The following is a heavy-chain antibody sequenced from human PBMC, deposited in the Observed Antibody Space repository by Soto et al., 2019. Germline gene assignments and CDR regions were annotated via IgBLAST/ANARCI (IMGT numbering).Heavy chain of an antibody. J-gene: IGHJ6*02. V-gene: IGHV4-31*03. CDR3: ARELPQRQGRNMDV. D-gene: IGHD1-1*01. CDR1: GCSITSGDQY. Sequence: PXETLSLTCTVTGCSITSGDQYWTWIRHRPGEGLEWFGYINHRGSLYYNPSLKSRVSMSVDTSKNQFSLNLSSVTAADTAVYYCARELPQRQGRNMDVWGQGTTVTVSS. CDR2: INHRGSL.